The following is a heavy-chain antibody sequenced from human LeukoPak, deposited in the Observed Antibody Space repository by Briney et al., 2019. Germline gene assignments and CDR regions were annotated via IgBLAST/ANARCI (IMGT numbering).Heavy chain of an antibody. CDR1: GYTFYSCW. CDR2: IYTGDSDT. CDR3: ARQNDFRLDY. Sequence: GESLKIFCWGSGYTFYSCWIGWVRQMPGKGVGWMGIIYTGDSDTRYSPSLQGQVTISVDTSIGTAYLQWSSLKASDTAIYYCARQNDFRLDYWGQGTLVTVSS. V-gene: IGHV5-51*01. D-gene: IGHD3-3*01. J-gene: IGHJ4*02.